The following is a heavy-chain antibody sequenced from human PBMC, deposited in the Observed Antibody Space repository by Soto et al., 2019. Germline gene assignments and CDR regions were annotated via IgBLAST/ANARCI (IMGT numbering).Heavy chain of an antibody. D-gene: IGHD3-10*01. CDR2: IIPIFGTA. Sequence: SVKVSCKASGGSISSYAISWVRQATGQGLEWMGGIIPIFGTANYAQKFQGRVTITADESTSTAYMELSSLRSEDTALYYCASTYGSGSYYYLFDYWGQGTLVTVSS. CDR3: ASTYGSGSYYYLFDY. V-gene: IGHV1-69*13. J-gene: IGHJ4*02. CDR1: GGSISSYA.